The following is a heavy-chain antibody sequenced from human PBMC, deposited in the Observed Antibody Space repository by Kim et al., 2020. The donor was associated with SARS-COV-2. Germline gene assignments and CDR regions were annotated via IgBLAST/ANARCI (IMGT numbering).Heavy chain of an antibody. Sequence: ASVKVSCKASGYTFTSYDIHWVRQATGQGLEWMGWMNPSNGNTSYAQKFQGRVTITRNTSTSTAYMELSSLRSEDTAVYYCASRRRKRELLYAVAIWGQGTMLTVSS. J-gene: IGHJ3*02. D-gene: IGHD1-26*01. CDR2: MNPSNGNT. CDR3: ASRRRKRELLYAVAI. V-gene: IGHV1-8*03. CDR1: GYTFTSYD.